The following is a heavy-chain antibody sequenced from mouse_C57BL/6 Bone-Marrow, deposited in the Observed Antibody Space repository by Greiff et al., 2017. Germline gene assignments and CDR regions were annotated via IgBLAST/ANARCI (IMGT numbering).Heavy chain of an antibody. CDR1: GFTFSSYG. CDR3: ASTTVVATGRYFDV. V-gene: IGHV5-6*01. Sequence: EVKLMESGGDLVKPGGSLKLSCAASGFTFSSYGMSWVRQTPDKRLEWVATISSGGSYTYYPDSVKGRFTISRDNAKNTLYLQMSSLKSEDTAMYYCASTTVVATGRYFDVWGTGTTVTVSS. J-gene: IGHJ1*03. D-gene: IGHD1-1*01. CDR2: ISSGGSYT.